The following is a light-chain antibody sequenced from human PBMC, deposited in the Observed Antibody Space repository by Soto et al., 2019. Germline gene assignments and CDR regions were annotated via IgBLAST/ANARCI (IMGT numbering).Light chain of an antibody. V-gene: IGKV4-1*01. Sequence: DIVMTQSPDSLAVSLGERATINCKSSQSVLNYLAWYQQKPGQPPKLLFYWASTRESGVPDRVSGSGSGTDFTLTISSLQPEDVAVYYCQQYYSIPQTFGQGTKVEIK. CDR2: WAS. J-gene: IGKJ1*01. CDR3: QQYYSIPQT. CDR1: QSVLNY.